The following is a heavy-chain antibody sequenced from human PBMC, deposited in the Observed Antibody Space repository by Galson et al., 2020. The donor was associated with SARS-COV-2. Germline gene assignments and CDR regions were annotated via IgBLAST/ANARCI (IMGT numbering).Heavy chain of an antibody. J-gene: IGHJ4*02. D-gene: IGHD5-18*01. V-gene: IGHV4-39*01. CDR1: GGSISSSSYY. CDR3: ARHYRGYSFGYGSYYFDY. CDR2: IYYSGST. Sequence: SETLSLTCTVSGGSISSSSYYWGWIRQPPGKGLEWIGNIYYSGSTYYNPSLKSRVTISADTSKNQFSLRLTSLTAADTAVYYCARHYRGYSFGYGSYYFDYWGQGTLVTVSS.